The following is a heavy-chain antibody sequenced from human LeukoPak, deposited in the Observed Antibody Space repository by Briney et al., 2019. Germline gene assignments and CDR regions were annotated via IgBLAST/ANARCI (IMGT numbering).Heavy chain of an antibody. CDR3: AKDYREVSGYDHFDY. Sequence: PGGSLRLSCAASGFTFSSYAMSWVRQAPGKGLEWGSAISGSGGSTYYADSVKGRFTISRDNSKNTLYLQMNSLRAEDTAVYYCAKDYREVSGYDHFDYWGQGTLVTVSS. J-gene: IGHJ4*02. D-gene: IGHD3-3*01. V-gene: IGHV3-23*01. CDR1: GFTFSSYA. CDR2: ISGSGGST.